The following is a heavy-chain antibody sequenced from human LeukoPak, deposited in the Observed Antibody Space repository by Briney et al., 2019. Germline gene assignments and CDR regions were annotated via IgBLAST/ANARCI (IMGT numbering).Heavy chain of an antibody. D-gene: IGHD2-2*02. Sequence: PGRSLRLSCTASGITFSLYAMHWARQAPGKGLEWVAVISYDGSSKNYADSVKGRFIISRDNSKNTLYLQMNSLRVEDTAVYHCARLYGDGYWGQGTLVTVSP. CDR1: GITFSLYA. J-gene: IGHJ4*02. V-gene: IGHV3-30-3*01. CDR2: ISYDGSSK. CDR3: ARLYGDGY.